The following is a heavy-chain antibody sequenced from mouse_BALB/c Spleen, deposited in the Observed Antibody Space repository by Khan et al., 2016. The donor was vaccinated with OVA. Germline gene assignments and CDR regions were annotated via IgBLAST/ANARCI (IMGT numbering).Heavy chain of an antibody. Sequence: QVQLQQPGAELVKPGASVKLSCKASGYTFTSYYIYWVKQRPGQGLEWIGGINPSHGDTYFNEKFGSKANLTVDKSSSTAFMQVSSRTSEDSAVYYCTRSGWAAFAYWGQGTLVTVSA. CDR2: INPSHGDT. V-gene: IGHV1S81*02. D-gene: IGHD1-1*02. CDR3: TRSGWAAFAY. CDR1: GYTFTSYY. J-gene: IGHJ3*01.